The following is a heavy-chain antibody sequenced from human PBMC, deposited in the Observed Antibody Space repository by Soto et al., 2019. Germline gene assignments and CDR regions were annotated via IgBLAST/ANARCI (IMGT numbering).Heavy chain of an antibody. V-gene: IGHV1-2*06. CDR1: GYTFSDYY. J-gene: IGHJ6*03. CDR2: INPNSGDT. CDR3: ARESGGATATLDYYYFYMDV. D-gene: IGHD5-12*01. Sequence: QVQLVQSGAEVKKPGASVTVSCKASGYTFSDYYLHWVRQAPGQGPEWMGRINPNSGDTKFAQKFQGRVTMTRETSVRTAFMELNWLKPDDTAVYYCARESGGATATLDYYYFYMDVWGQGTTVTVSS.